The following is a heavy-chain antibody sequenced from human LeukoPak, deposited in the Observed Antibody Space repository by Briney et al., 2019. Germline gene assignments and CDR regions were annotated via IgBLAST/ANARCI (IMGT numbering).Heavy chain of an antibody. CDR2: ISYDGSNK. CDR1: GFTFSSYA. Sequence: AGGSLRLSCAASGFTFSSYAMHWVRQAPGKGLEWVTVISYDGSNKYYADSVKGRFTISRDNAKNSLYLQMNSLRAEDTAVYYCARDQIVVVPGYYYYGMDVWGQGTTVTVSS. CDR3: ARDQIVVVPGYYYYGMDV. J-gene: IGHJ6*02. D-gene: IGHD2-2*01. V-gene: IGHV3-30-3*01.